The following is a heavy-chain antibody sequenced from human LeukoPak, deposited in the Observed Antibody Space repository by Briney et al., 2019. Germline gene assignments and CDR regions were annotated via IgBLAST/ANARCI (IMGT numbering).Heavy chain of an antibody. D-gene: IGHD4-11*01. Sequence: SETLSLTCTVSGGSIGSSSYYWGWIRQPPGKGLEWIGSIYYSGSTYYNPSLKSRVTISVDTSKNQFSLKLSSVTAADTAVYYCASRLNSNYVYFDYWGQGTLVTVSS. J-gene: IGHJ4*02. CDR2: IYYSGST. CDR1: GGSIGSSSYY. V-gene: IGHV4-39*01. CDR3: ASRLNSNYVYFDY.